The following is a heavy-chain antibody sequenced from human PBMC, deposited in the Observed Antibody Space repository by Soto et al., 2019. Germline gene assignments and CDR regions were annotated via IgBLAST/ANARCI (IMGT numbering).Heavy chain of an antibody. CDR1: GFSLAAYA. D-gene: IGHD3-22*01. J-gene: IGHJ5*02. V-gene: IGHV1-58*01. Sequence: QMRLVQSGPEVRSPGTSARVSCKATGFSLAAYAVQWVRQTRGQRLEWIGWIVAGSGNTNFAQKLQERVTITRDMPTSTVYMDLGSLSSDDTAVYYCAAGLTMRRWDTWAQGTLVTVSS. CDR3: AAGLTMRRWDT. CDR2: IVAGSGNT.